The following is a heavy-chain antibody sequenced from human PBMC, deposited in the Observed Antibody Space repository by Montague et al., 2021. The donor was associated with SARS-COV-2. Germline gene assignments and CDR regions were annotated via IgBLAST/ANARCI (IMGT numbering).Heavy chain of an antibody. D-gene: IGHD5-12*01. J-gene: IGHJ4*02. V-gene: IGHV4-39*01. CDR3: ARHGWGWLRLLRPFDY. CDR1: GGSINNYY. CDR2: IYYSGST. Sequence: SETLSLTCTVSGGSINNYYWGWIRQPPGKGLEWIGSIYYSGSTYYNPSLKSRVTISVDTSKSQFSLKLSSVAAADTAVYYCARHGWGWLRLLRPFDYWGQGTLVTVSS.